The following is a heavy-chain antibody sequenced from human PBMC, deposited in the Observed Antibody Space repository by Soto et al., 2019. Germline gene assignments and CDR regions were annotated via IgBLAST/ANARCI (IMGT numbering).Heavy chain of an antibody. CDR1: GGSVSVYY. CDR3: ARGVGSSPPQY. J-gene: IGHJ4*02. Sequence: SETLSLTGTISGGSVSVYYWSWIRQSTGQGLEWIGYIYASGSPYYNPSLRSRVTISADTSKNRISLKLTSPTAADTAVYYCARGVGSSPPQYWGRGTLVTVSS. CDR2: IYASGSP. D-gene: IGHD1-26*01. V-gene: IGHV4-59*02.